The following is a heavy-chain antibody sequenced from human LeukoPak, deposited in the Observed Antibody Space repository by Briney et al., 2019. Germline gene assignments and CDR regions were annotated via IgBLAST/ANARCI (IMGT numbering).Heavy chain of an antibody. CDR1: GFTFSSYE. CDR2: ISSSGSTI. J-gene: IGHJ4*02. D-gene: IGHD2-2*01. CDR3: AREEGNIVVVPAAIDY. V-gene: IGHV3-48*03. Sequence: PGGSLRLSCAASGFTFSSYEMNWVRQAPGKGLEWVSYISSSGSTIYYADSVKGPLTISRDNAKNSLYLQMNSLRAEETAVYYCAREEGNIVVVPAAIDYWGQGTLVTVSS.